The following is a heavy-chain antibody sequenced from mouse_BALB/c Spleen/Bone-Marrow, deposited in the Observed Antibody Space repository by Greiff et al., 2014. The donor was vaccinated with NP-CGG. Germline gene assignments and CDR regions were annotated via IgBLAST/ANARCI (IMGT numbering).Heavy chain of an antibody. J-gene: IGHJ2*01. D-gene: IGHD1-1*01. Sequence: VQLQQPGPELVEPGTSVKMSCKASGYTFTSYVIHWVKQKPGQGLEWIGYINPFNDGTKYNEKFKDKATLTSDKSSNTAYMELSSLTSEDSAVYYCARTGNYYGSSFDYWGQGTTLTVSS. CDR3: ARTGNYYGSSFDY. CDR2: INPFNDGT. V-gene: IGHV1-14*01. CDR1: GYTFTSYV.